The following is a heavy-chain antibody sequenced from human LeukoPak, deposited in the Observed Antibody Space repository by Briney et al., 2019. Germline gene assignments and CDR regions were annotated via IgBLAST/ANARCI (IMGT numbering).Heavy chain of an antibody. J-gene: IGHJ4*02. CDR2: VYYSGST. CDR1: GGSISSGDYY. Sequence: SETLSLTCTVSGGSISSGDYYWSWLRQPPGKGLEWFGYVYYSGSTYYNPSHKSRVTISVDTSKNQLSLKLSSVTAAGTAVYHCASLSIAATGGDFDHWGQGTLVTVSS. D-gene: IGHD6-6*01. V-gene: IGHV4-30-4*08. CDR3: ASLSIAATGGDFDH.